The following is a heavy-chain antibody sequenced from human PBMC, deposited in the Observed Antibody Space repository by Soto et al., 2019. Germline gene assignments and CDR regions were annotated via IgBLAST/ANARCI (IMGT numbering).Heavy chain of an antibody. CDR1: GFNVNSDY. J-gene: IGHJ4*02. CDR3: KIDGAVSGRLSLFDF. Sequence: GGYLRLSCAASGFNVNSDYMNWVRQTPGKGLEWVASIYSGETTYYADSVRGRFTISSDKSKNTLYFQLSSLRIEDTAVYYCKIDGAVSGRLSLFDFGAPGSLVIVSA. D-gene: IGHD3-16*01. CDR2: IYSGETT. V-gene: IGHV3-53*01.